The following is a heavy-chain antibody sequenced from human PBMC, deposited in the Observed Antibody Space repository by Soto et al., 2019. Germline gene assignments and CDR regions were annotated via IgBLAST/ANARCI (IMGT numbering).Heavy chain of an antibody. CDR2: IYSGGST. Sequence: GGSLRLSCAASGFTVSSNYMSWVRQAPGKGLEWVSVIYSGGSTYYADSVKGRFTISRDNSKNTLYLQMNSLRAEDTAAYYCARGGYSGYDLRDHDAFDIWGQGTMVTVSS. CDR1: GFTVSSNY. J-gene: IGHJ3*02. D-gene: IGHD5-12*01. V-gene: IGHV3-53*01. CDR3: ARGGYSGYDLRDHDAFDI.